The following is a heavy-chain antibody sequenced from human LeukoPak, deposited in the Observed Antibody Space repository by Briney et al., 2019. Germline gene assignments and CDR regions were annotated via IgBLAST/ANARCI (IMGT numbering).Heavy chain of an antibody. CDR3: ATWWSRFAFDI. CDR2: FDPEDGET. Sequence: ASVKVSCKASGYTFTSYYMHWVRQAPGKGLEWMGGFDPEDGETIYAQKFQGRVTMTEDTSTDTAYMELSSLRSEDTAVYYCATWWSRFAFDIWGQGTMVTVSS. V-gene: IGHV1-24*01. J-gene: IGHJ3*02. CDR1: GYTFTSYY. D-gene: IGHD2-8*02.